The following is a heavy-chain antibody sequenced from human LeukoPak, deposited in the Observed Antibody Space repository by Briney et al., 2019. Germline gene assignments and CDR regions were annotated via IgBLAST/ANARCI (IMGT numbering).Heavy chain of an antibody. Sequence: GGSLRLSCEVSGFTFSTEAMTWVRQAPGKGLEWVSSISDSSRTTYYADSVQGRFTISRDNSKNTLYLQMNSLRAEDTAVYYCAPGGRTGGVLLSGYWGQGTLVTVSS. CDR2: ISDSSRTT. CDR1: GFTFSTEA. J-gene: IGHJ4*02. D-gene: IGHD2-8*02. V-gene: IGHV3-23*01. CDR3: APGGRTGGVLLSGY.